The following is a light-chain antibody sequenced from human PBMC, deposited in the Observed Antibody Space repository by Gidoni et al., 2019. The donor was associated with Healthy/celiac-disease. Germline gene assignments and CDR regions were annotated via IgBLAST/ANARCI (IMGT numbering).Light chain of an antibody. Sequence: DIQMTQSPSSLSASVGDRVTITCRASQSISSYLNWYQQKPGKAPKLLIYAASSLQSGVPSRFSGSGSGTDFTLTISSLQPEDFATYYCQQSYSTPLFFXQXTKLEIK. CDR1: QSISSY. V-gene: IGKV1-39*01. CDR3: QQSYSTPLF. J-gene: IGKJ2*01. CDR2: AAS.